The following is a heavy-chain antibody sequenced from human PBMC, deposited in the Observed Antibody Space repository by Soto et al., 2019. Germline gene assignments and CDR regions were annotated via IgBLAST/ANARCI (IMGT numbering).Heavy chain of an antibody. CDR1: GGSISSSSYY. CDR2: IYYSGTT. D-gene: IGHD2-15*01. Sequence: SETLSLTCTVSGGSISSSSYYWGWIRQTPGKGLEWIGSIYYSGTTNYNPSLKSRVSISVDTSKNQFSLRLSSVTAVDTAIYYCARLRGYCSGGSCYHFDCWGQGTLVTVSS. CDR3: ARLRGYCSGGSCYHFDC. V-gene: IGHV4-39*01. J-gene: IGHJ4*02.